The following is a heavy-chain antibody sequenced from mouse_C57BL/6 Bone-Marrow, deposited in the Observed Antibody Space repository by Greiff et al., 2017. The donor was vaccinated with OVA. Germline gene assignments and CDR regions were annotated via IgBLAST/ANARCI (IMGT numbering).Heavy chain of an antibody. V-gene: IGHV1-61*01. Sequence: QVQLQQPGAELVRPGSSVKLSCKASGYTFTSYWMDWVKQRPGQGLEWIGNIYPSDSETHYNQKFKDKATLTVDKSSSTAYMHLSSLTSYYSAVYYCARFAYWGQGTLVTVSA. CDR3: ARFAY. CDR2: IYPSDSET. J-gene: IGHJ3*01. CDR1: GYTFTSYW.